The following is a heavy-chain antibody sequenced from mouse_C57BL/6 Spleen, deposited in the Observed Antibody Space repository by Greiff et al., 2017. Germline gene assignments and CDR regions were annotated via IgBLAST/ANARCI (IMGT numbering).Heavy chain of an antibody. CDR3: ARFPSYYYGSSDWYFDV. Sequence: QVQLKQPRAELVRPGSSVKLSCKASGYTFTSYWMHWVKQRPIQGLEWIGNIDPSDSETHYTQKFKDKATLTVDKSSSTAYMQLSSLTSEDSAVYYCARFPSYYYGSSDWYFDVWGTGTTVTVSS. J-gene: IGHJ1*03. CDR1: GYTFTSYW. CDR2: IDPSDSET. D-gene: IGHD1-1*01. V-gene: IGHV1-52*01.